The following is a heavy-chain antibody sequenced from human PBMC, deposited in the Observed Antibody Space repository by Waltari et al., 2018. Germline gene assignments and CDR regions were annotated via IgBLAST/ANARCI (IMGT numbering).Heavy chain of an antibody. D-gene: IGHD7-27*01. V-gene: IGHV3-23*01. CDR2: ISGSGGST. Sequence: EVQLLESGGGLVQPGGSLRLFCAAYGFTFSRYAMSWVRQAPGKGLEWVSAISGSGGSTYYADSVQGRFTISRDNSKNTLYLQMNSLRAEDTAVYYCTAWGSTDDYWGQGTLVTVSS. CDR1: GFTFSRYA. CDR3: TAWGSTDDY. J-gene: IGHJ4*02.